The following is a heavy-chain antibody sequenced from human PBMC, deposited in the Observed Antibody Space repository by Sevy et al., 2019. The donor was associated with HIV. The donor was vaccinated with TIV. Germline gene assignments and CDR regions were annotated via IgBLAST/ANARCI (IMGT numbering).Heavy chain of an antibody. CDR2: IYYNGST. CDR1: GGSISSYY. V-gene: IGHV4-59*13. D-gene: IGHD6-13*01. CDR3: ARYSIAAAGTPFFSY. J-gene: IGHJ4*02. Sequence: SETLSLTCTVSGGSISSYYWSWIRQPPGKGLEWIGYIYYNGSTNYNPSLKSRVTISVDTSKNQFSLKLSSVTAADTAVYYCARYSIAAAGTPFFSYWGQGTLVTVSS.